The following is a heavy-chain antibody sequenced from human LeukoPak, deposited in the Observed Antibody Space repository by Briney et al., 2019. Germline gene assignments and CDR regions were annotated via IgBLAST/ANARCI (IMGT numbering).Heavy chain of an antibody. D-gene: IGHD3-22*01. CDR3: ARQGGSXSAYYWFDP. CDR2: IYYSGST. V-gene: IGHV4-59*08. Sequence: SETLSLTCTVSGGSISSYYWSWIRQPPGKGLEWIGYIYYSGSTNYNPSLKSRVAISVDTSKNQFSLKLNSVTAADTAVYYCARQGGSXSAYYWFDPWGQGTLVTVS. CDR1: GGSISSYY. J-gene: IGHJ5*02.